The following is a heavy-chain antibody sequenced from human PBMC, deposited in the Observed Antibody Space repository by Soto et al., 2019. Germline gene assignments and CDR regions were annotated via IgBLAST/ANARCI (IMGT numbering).Heavy chain of an antibody. V-gene: IGHV3-9*01. J-gene: IGHJ3*02. D-gene: IGHD2-15*01. Sequence: GGSLRLSCAASGFTFDDYAMHWVRQAPGKGLEWVSGISWNSGSIGYADSVKGRFTISRDNAKNSLYLQMNSLRAEDTALYYCAKDIKGGCSGGSCYYAFDIWGQGTMVTVSS. CDR3: AKDIKGGCSGGSCYYAFDI. CDR1: GFTFDDYA. CDR2: ISWNSGSI.